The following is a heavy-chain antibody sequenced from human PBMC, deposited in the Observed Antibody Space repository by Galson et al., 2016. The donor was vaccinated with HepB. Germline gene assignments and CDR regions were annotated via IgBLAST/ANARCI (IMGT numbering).Heavy chain of an antibody. Sequence: SLRLSCAASGFTFTSYAMSWVRQAPGKGLEWVSGITGSGAGTYYADSVEGRFTISRDNSKNTLYLQMNSLRAEDTAVYYCARAWIHLYDLDYWGQGALVTVSS. J-gene: IGHJ4*02. V-gene: IGHV3-23*01. CDR3: ARAWIHLYDLDY. D-gene: IGHD5-18*01. CDR2: ITGSGAGT. CDR1: GFTFTSYA.